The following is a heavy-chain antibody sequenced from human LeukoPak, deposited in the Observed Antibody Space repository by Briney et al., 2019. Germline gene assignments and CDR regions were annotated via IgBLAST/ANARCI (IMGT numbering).Heavy chain of an antibody. CDR1: GYSISSGYY. Sequence: SETLSLTCAVSGYSISSGYYWGWIRQPPGKGLEWIGYIYYSGSTYYNPSLKSRVTISVDTSKNQFSLKLTSVTAADTAMYYCARGSGLLGGFDYWGQGTLVTVSS. D-gene: IGHD3-10*01. CDR2: IYYSGST. J-gene: IGHJ4*02. CDR3: ARGSGLLGGFDY. V-gene: IGHV4-38-2*01.